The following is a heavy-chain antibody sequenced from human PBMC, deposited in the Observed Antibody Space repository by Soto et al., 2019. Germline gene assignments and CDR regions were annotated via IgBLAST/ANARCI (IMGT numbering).Heavy chain of an antibody. CDR3: AKDVGQQMVLNYGMDV. CDR1: GFTFRSFG. CDR2: VSYDGNHN. J-gene: IGHJ6*02. V-gene: IGHV3-30*18. D-gene: IGHD6-13*01. Sequence: QVQLVESGGGMIQPGTSLSLSCGSSGFTFRSFGMYCVRQAPGKGLEWVAVVSYDGNHNYYADSVKGRFNVSRDNAKHMLYLQMNSLRGEDTAVYYCAKDVGQQMVLNYGMDVWGQGTTVTVSS.